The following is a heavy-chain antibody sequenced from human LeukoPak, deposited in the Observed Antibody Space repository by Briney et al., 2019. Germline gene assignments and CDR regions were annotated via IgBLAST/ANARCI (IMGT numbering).Heavy chain of an antibody. Sequence: TSSETLSLTCTVSGGSISSYYWSWIRQPPGKGLEWIGYIYYSGSTNYNPSLKSRVTISVDTSKNQFSLKLSSVTAADTAVYYCARHAAVVVPGTEGSHYFDYWGQGTLVTVSS. CDR2: IYYSGST. V-gene: IGHV4-59*08. CDR3: ARHAAVVVPGTEGSHYFDY. D-gene: IGHD2-2*01. J-gene: IGHJ4*02. CDR1: GGSISSYY.